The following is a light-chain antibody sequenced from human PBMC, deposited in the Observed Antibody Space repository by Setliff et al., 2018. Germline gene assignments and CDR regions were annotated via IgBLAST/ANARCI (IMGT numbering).Light chain of an antibody. Sequence: QSALTQPASVSGSPGQSITISCTGTSSDVGGFNFVSWYQQHPGKAPKLLISDVSHRPSGISYRFSGSKSGNTASLTISGLQAEDEADYYCSSYGSGSPLVVFGGGTKVTVL. J-gene: IGLJ2*01. V-gene: IGLV2-14*03. CDR2: DVS. CDR3: SSYGSGSPLVV. CDR1: SSDVGGFNF.